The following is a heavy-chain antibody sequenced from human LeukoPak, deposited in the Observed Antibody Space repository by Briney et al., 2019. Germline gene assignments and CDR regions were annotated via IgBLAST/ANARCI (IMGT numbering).Heavy chain of an antibody. D-gene: IGHD3-10*01. Sequence: SETLSLTCAVYGGSFSGYYWSWIRQPPGKGLEWIGEINHSGSTNYNPSLKSRVTISEDTFRNQFSLKLSSVTAADTAVYYCARSGRYQIYWGRGTLVTVSS. CDR1: GGSFSGYY. J-gene: IGHJ4*02. CDR2: INHSGST. V-gene: IGHV4-34*01. CDR3: ARSGRYQIY.